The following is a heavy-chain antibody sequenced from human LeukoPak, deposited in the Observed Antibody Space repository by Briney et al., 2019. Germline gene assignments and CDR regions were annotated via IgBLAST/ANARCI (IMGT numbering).Heavy chain of an antibody. V-gene: IGHV3-23*01. Sequence: QPGGSLRLSCAASGFTFSSYAMSWVRQAPGKGLEWVSAISGSGGSTYYADSVKGRFTISRDNSKNTLYLQMNSLRAEDTAVYYCARVHPSRGAVKRWLQLDYWGQGTLVTVSS. J-gene: IGHJ4*02. CDR2: ISGSGGST. D-gene: IGHD5-24*01. CDR1: GFTFSSYA. CDR3: ARVHPSRGAVKRWLQLDY.